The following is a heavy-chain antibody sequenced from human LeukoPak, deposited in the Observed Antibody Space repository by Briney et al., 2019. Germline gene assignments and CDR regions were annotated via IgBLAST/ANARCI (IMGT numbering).Heavy chain of an antibody. J-gene: IGHJ5*02. CDR3: ARDSLPYDYVWGSYRFFDP. V-gene: IGHV3-48*03. CDR1: GFTFSSYE. CDR2: ISSSGSTI. Sequence: GGSLRLSCAASGFTFSSYEMNWARQAPGKGLEWVSYISSSGSTIYYADSVKGRFTISRDNAKNSLYLQMNSLRAEDTAVYYCARDSLPYDYVWGSYRFFDPRGQGTLVTVSS. D-gene: IGHD3-16*02.